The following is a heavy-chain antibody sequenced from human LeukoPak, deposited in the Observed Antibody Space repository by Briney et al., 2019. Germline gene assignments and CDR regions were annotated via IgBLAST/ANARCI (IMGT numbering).Heavy chain of an antibody. CDR2: IYYSGST. V-gene: IGHV4-39*01. D-gene: IGHD4-17*01. CDR3: ASTTVTSRSVWYFDL. Sequence: SETLSLTCTVSGGSISGSSYYWGWIRQPPGKGLVWIGSIYYSGSTYYNPSLKSRVTISVETSTNQFSLKLSSVTAADTAVYYCASTTVTSRSVWYFDLWGRGTLVTVSS. J-gene: IGHJ2*01. CDR1: GGSISGSSYY.